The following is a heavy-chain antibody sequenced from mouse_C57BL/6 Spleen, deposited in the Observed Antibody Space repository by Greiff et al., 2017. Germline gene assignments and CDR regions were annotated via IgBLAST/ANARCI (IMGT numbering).Heavy chain of an antibody. D-gene: IGHD2-2*01. CDR2: INPNNGGT. J-gene: IGHJ2*01. CDR3: ARWGVTTDFDY. V-gene: IGHV1-18*01. CDR1: GYTFTDYN. Sequence: VQLQQSGPELVKPGASVKIPCKASGYTFTDYNMDWVKQSHGKSLEWIGDINPNNGGTIYNQKFKGKATLTVDKSSSTAYMELRSLTSEDTAVYYCARWGVTTDFDYWGQGTTLTVSS.